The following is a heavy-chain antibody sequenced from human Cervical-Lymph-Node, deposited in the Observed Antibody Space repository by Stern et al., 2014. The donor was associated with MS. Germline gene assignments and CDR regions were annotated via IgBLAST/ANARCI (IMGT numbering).Heavy chain of an antibody. CDR1: GFTFSLYD. D-gene: IGHD3-22*01. Sequence: VQLVESGGGVVQPGRSLRLSCAASGFTFSLYDMHWVRQAPGKGLEWVAAISYDGGNKFYTDSVKGRFPISRDNSKSTLYLQLNSVRPEDTAIYYCAKDPRIYDSSGYLDAWGQGTLVTVSS. CDR3: AKDPRIYDSSGYLDA. V-gene: IGHV3-30*18. J-gene: IGHJ5*02. CDR2: ISYDGGNK.